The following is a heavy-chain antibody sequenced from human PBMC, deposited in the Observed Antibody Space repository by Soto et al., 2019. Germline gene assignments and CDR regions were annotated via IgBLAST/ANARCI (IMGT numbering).Heavy chain of an antibody. CDR3: ARHLLILVIISPDDPLDI. CDR2: IYPGDSDT. J-gene: IGHJ3*02. Sequence: GESLKISCKGSGYSFTSYWIAWVRQMPGKGLEWMGIIYPGDSDTRYSPSFQGQVTFSADKSITTAYLQWGSLKASDTAMYYCARHLLILVIISPDDPLDIWCQGTLV. CDR1: GYSFTSYW. V-gene: IGHV5-51*01. D-gene: IGHD3-22*01.